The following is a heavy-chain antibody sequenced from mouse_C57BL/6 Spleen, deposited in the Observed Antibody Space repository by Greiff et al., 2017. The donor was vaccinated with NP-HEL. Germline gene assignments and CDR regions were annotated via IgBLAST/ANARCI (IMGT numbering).Heavy chain of an antibody. CDR1: GYTFTGYW. J-gene: IGHJ3*01. CDR3: GSELGL. D-gene: IGHD4-1*01. Sequence: VQLQQSGAELMKPGASVKLSCKASGYTFTGYWIEWVKQRPGHGLEWIGEILPGGGGTNYNEKFKGKATFTADTSSNTAYMQLSSLTTEDSAIYCSGSELGLWGQGTLVTVSA. V-gene: IGHV1-9*01. CDR2: ILPGGGGT.